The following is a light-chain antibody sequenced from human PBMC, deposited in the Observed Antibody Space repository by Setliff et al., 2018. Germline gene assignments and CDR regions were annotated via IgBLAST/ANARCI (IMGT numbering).Light chain of an antibody. Sequence: QSVLTQPPSVSGAPGQRVTISCTGSSSNIGAGYDVHWYQQLPGTAPKLLIYGNSNRPSGVPDRFSGSKSGTSASLAVTGLQAEDEADYYCQSYDSSLSVGVFGGGT. CDR2: GNS. CDR3: QSYDSSLSVGV. V-gene: IGLV1-40*01. J-gene: IGLJ2*01. CDR1: SSNIGAGYD.